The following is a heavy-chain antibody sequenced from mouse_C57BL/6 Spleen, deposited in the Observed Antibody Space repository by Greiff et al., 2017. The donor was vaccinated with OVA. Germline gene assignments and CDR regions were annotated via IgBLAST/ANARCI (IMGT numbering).Heavy chain of an antibody. V-gene: IGHV5-9*01. J-gene: IGHJ3*01. CDR1: GFTFSSYT. D-gene: IGHD1-1*01. Sequence: EVQVVESGGGLVKPGGSLKLSCAASGFTFSSYTMSWVRQTPEKRLEWVATISGGGGNTYYPDSVKGRFTISRDNAKNTLYLQMSSLRSEDTALYYCARHNYGSSDWFAYWGQGTLVTVSA. CDR2: ISGGGGNT. CDR3: ARHNYGSSDWFAY.